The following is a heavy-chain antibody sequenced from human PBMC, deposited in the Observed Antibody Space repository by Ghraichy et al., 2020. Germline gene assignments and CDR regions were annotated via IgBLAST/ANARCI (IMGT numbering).Heavy chain of an antibody. J-gene: IGHJ4*02. CDR2: ISSDGNNK. V-gene: IGHV3-30-3*01. Sequence: GGSLRLSCAASGFTFSRYNMHWVRQAPGKGLEWVAVISSDGNNKYYTDSVKGRFTISRDNSKNTFYVQMSSLRAEDTAVYYCGRDAIRGGYIDFWGQGTLVTVSS. CDR3: GRDAIRGGYIDF. CDR1: GFTFSRYN.